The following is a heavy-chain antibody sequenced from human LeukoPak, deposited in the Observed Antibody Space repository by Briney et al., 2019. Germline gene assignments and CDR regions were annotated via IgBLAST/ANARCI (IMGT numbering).Heavy chain of an antibody. CDR1: GGSISSGSYY. J-gene: IGHJ6*03. D-gene: IGHD3-10*01. CDR3: AREDYYGSGSHMDV. V-gene: IGHV4-61*02. Sequence: SQTLSLTCTVSGGSISSGSYYWSWIRPPAGKGLEWIGRIYTSGSTKYNSSLKNRVTISVNTSKNTFSLKLISLTPSTTGVYYCAREDYYGSGSHMDVWGKGTTVTVSS. CDR2: IYTSGST.